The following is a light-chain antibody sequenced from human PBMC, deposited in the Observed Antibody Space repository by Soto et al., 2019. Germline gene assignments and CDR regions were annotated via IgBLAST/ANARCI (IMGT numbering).Light chain of an antibody. J-gene: IGKJ1*01. CDR3: QQYNNWPRT. Sequence: EVVMTPSPATLSVSPGARATLSCRASQSVNSNLAWYQQNLDQAPRLLIYGASTRATGIPARFSGSGSGTEFTLTISSLQSEDFAVYYCQQYNNWPRTFGQGTKVDIK. CDR2: GAS. CDR1: QSVNSN. V-gene: IGKV3D-15*01.